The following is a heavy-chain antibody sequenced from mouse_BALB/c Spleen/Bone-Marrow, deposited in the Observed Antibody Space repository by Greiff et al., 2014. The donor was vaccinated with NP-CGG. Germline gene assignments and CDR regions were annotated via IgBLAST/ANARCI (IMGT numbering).Heavy chain of an antibody. Sequence: VQLQQSGAELVKPGASVKLSCTASGFNIKDAYMHWVKQRPEQGLEWIGRIDPANGYTKFDPKFQGKATITADTSSNTAYLQLNSLTSEDTVVYYCARGTTVVSYYAMDYWGQGTSVTVSS. V-gene: IGHV14-3*02. CDR1: GFNIKDAY. CDR2: IDPANGYT. J-gene: IGHJ4*01. D-gene: IGHD1-1*01. CDR3: ARGTTVVSYYAMDY.